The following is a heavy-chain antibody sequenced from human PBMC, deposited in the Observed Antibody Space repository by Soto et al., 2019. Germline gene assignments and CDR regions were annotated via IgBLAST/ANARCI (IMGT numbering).Heavy chain of an antibody. J-gene: IGHJ2*01. CDR1: GFTFSDHY. CDR3: ASGYCGGDCAAGWYFDL. CDR2: TGNKGNSHTT. V-gene: IGHV3-72*01. D-gene: IGHD2-21*02. Sequence: EVQVVESGGGLVQPGGSLRLSCAASGFTFSDHYMDWVRQAPGKGLEWVGRTGNKGNSHTTEYATFVKGRFTISRDDSENSMYFQMNSLKIEDTAVYYCASGYCGGDCAAGWYFDLWGRGTLVAVSS.